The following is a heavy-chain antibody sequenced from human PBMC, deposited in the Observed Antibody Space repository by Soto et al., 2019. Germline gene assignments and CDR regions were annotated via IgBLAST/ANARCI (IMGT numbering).Heavy chain of an antibody. D-gene: IGHD3-10*01. J-gene: IGHJ6*02. CDR2: ISSSGSTI. CDR3: ARVPSRRFSNFGELSHYYYGMDV. CDR1: GFTFSSYE. Sequence: GGSLRLSCAAPGFTFSSYEMNWVRQAPGKGLEWVSYISSSGSTIYYADSVKGRFTISRDNAKNSLYLQMNSLRAEDTAVYYCARVPSRRFSNFGELSHYYYGMDVWGQGTTVTVSS. V-gene: IGHV3-48*03.